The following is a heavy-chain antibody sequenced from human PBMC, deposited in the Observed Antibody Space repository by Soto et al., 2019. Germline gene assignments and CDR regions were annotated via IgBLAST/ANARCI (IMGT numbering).Heavy chain of an antibody. D-gene: IGHD2-15*01. V-gene: IGHV1-69*13. J-gene: IGHJ1*01. CDR1: GGTVSNHV. Sequence: SGTVSFEASGGTVSNHVFTWVRQAPGKGLEWMGGIIPLFGTSNYAQKFQGRVTLIADESTSTAYMELSSLRSQDTAVYYCARGSRDCSGGSCFPLPPAEYFRHWGQGTLVTVSS. CDR3: ARGSRDCSGGSCFPLPPAEYFRH. CDR2: IIPLFGTS.